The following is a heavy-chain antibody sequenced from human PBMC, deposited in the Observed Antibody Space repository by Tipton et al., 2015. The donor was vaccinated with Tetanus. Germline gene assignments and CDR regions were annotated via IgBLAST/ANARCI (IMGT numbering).Heavy chain of an antibody. Sequence: GLVKPSQTLSLTCTVSGGLITTGGYSWGWIRQPPGQGLEWLGYIYQTDSTYYNPSVRSRLTLSLQRSKNQVSLKWSSVTAADTAVYYCVRGRGLGEYSFGFEYWGQGALVTVTS. D-gene: IGHD5-12*01. CDR3: VRGRGLGEYSFGFEY. V-gene: IGHV4-30-2*01. J-gene: IGHJ4*02. CDR2: IYQTDST. CDR1: GGLITTGGYS.